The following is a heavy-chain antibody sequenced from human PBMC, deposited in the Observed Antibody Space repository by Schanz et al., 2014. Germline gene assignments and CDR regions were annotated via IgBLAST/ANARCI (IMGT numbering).Heavy chain of an antibody. D-gene: IGHD3-16*01. Sequence: EAQLLESGGGLVKPGGSLRLSCAASGFSFSTYGMTWVRQAPGKGLEWVSSISSSSMYIYQADSMRGRFTISRDNAKNSLYLQMNSLRADDTAVYYCAKDLYNYGIFDSWGQGTLVTVSS. J-gene: IGHJ5*01. CDR1: GFSFSTYG. V-gene: IGHV3-21*02. CDR2: ISSSSMYI. CDR3: AKDLYNYGIFDS.